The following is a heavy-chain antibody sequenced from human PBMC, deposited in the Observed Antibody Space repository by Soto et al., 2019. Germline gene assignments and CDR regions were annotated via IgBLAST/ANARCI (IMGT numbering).Heavy chain of an antibody. CDR1: GFPFSNAW. V-gene: IGHV3-15*01. Sequence: PGGFLRLACAASGFPFSNAWMSWVRQAPGKGLEWVGRIKRKTDGGTTDYAAPVKGRFTISRADSKNTLYLHMNSLKTEDTAVYYCTTPSSTGDYWGQGT. D-gene: IGHD4-17*01. J-gene: IGHJ4*02. CDR2: IKRKTDGGTT. CDR3: TTPSSTGDY.